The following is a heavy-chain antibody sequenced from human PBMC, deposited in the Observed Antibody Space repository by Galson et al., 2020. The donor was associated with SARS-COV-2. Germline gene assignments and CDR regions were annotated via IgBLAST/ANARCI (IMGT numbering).Heavy chain of an antibody. CDR3: AKTHGVGLGFDY. Sequence: GESLKISCAASGFTFSSYAMSWVRQAPGKGLEWVSAISGSGGSTYYADSVKGRFTISRDNSKNTLYLQMNSLRAEDTAVYYCAKTHGVGLGFDYWGQGTLVTVSS. V-gene: IGHV3-23*01. CDR2: ISGSGGST. D-gene: IGHD1-26*01. J-gene: IGHJ4*02. CDR1: GFTFSSYA.